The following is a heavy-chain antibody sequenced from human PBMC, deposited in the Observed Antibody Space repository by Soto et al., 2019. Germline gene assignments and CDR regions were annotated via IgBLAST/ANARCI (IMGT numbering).Heavy chain of an antibody. Sequence: QVQLVESGGGVVQPGRSLRLSCAASGFTFSTYGMHWVRQAPGKGLVWVAIISYDDTYKYYADSVKGRFTISRDNSKNTLYLQMNSLRADDTAVYYCAGGSGPNYWGQGTLVTVSS. D-gene: IGHD2-15*01. CDR2: ISYDDTYK. J-gene: IGHJ4*02. V-gene: IGHV3-30*03. CDR1: GFTFSTYG. CDR3: AGGSGPNY.